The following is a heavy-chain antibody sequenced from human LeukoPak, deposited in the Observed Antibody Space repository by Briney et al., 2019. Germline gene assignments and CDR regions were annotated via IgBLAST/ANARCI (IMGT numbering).Heavy chain of an antibody. V-gene: IGHV1-8*01. Sequence: GASVKVSCKASGYTFTTYDINWVRQATGQGLEWXXXXXPNSGNTGYAQKFQGRVTMTRNTSISTAYMELSSLRSEDTAVYYCARVAGNCGGDCYRLVYWGQGTLVTVAS. CDR2: XXPNSGNT. D-gene: IGHD2-21*01. CDR1: GYTFTTYD. CDR3: ARVAGNCGGDCYRLVY. J-gene: IGHJ4*02.